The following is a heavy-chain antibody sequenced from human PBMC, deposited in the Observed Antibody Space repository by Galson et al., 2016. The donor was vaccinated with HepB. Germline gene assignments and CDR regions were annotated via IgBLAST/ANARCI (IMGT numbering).Heavy chain of an antibody. D-gene: IGHD3-22*01. Sequence: SETLSLTCTVSGGSISGYYWSWIRQPPGEGLEWIGFTYSSGSTNYNPSLKSRVTISVDTSKNQFSLKLSSLTAADTAVYYCARESDTSGYYGGFDPWGQGTLVTVSS. CDR2: TYSSGST. J-gene: IGHJ5*02. CDR3: ARESDTSGYYGGFDP. CDR1: GGSISGYY. V-gene: IGHV4-59*01.